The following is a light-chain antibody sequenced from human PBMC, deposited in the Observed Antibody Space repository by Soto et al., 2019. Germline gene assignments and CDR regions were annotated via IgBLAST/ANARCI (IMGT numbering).Light chain of an antibody. J-gene: IGLJ3*02. CDR1: SSDVGGYDH. CDR3: SSYTSEDTLV. CDR2: DVS. Sequence: QSALTQPASVSGSPGQSITISCTGTSSDVGGYDHVSWYQQHPGKAPKLIIYDVSIRPSGVSNRFSGSKSGNTASLAVSGLQAEDEADYYCSSYTSEDTLVFGGGTKLTVL. V-gene: IGLV2-14*03.